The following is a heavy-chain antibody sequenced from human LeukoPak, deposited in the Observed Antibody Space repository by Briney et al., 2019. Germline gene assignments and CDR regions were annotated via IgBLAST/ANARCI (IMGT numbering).Heavy chain of an antibody. D-gene: IGHD3-16*02. J-gene: IGHJ2*01. CDR3: ARDASMITFGGVIVSPDWYFDL. CDR1: GFTFDDHG. Sequence: GGSLRLSCAASGFTFDDHGMSWVRQPPGKGLEWVSCISSSGCHIYSVDSVKGRFTISRDNAKNSLYLQMNSLRAEDTAVYYCARDASMITFGGVIVSPDWYFDLWGRGTLVTVSS. CDR2: ISSSGCHI. V-gene: IGHV3-21*01.